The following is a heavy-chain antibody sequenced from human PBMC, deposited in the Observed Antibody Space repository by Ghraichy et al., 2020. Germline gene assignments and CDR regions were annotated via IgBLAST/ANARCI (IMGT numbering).Heavy chain of an antibody. CDR3: ARVAFKVRGQSPLDYYHYGIDV. Sequence: ASVKVSCKASGYTFTSYGVSWVRQAPGQGLEWMGWITTYNGNTNYAQNLQDRITMTTDTSTSTAYLELRSLRSDDTAVYYCARVAFKVRGQSPLDYYHYGIDVLYQCTTITFSS. J-gene: IGHJ6*02. V-gene: IGHV1-18*01. CDR2: ITTYNGNT. D-gene: IGHD3-10*01. CDR1: GYTFTSYG.